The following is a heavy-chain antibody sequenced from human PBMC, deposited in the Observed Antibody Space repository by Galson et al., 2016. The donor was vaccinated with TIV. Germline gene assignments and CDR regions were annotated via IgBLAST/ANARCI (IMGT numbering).Heavy chain of an antibody. CDR3: AKDRNTALDTYYYYYGVDV. D-gene: IGHD5-18*01. Sequence: SVKVPCKASGGSFSTHTFNWVRQAPGQGLEWMGGIVPLFRTTNYAQKFQGRVTFTADESSSTAYMEVSRLTSDDTAVYYCAKDRNTALDTYYYYYGVDVWGQGTTVTVSS. J-gene: IGHJ6*02. CDR2: IVPLFRTT. V-gene: IGHV1-69*13. CDR1: GGSFSTHT.